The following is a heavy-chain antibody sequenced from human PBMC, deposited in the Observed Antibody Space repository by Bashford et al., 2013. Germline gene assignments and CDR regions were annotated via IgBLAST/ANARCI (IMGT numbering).Heavy chain of an antibody. V-gene: IGHV3-48*02. Sequence: GSLRLSCAASGFTFSSYSMNWSARLQGRAGVVSYISSSSSTIYYADSVKGRFTISRDNAKNSLYLQMNSLRDEDTAVYYCARDGSNGVNYDFWSGPRFQHWGQGTLVTVSS. CDR1: GFTFSSYS. CDR3: ARDGSNGVNYDFWSGPRFQH. CDR2: ISSSSSTI. J-gene: IGHJ1*01. D-gene: IGHD3-3*01.